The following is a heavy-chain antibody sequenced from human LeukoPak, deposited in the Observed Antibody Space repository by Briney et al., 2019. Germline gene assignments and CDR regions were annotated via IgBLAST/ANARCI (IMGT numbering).Heavy chain of an antibody. V-gene: IGHV3-21*01. CDR2: ISSSSSYI. D-gene: IGHD3-10*01. J-gene: IGHJ4*02. CDR1: GFTFSSYS. CDR3: ARDLVTMVRVDSN. Sequence: PGGSLRLSCAASGFTFSSYSMNWVRQAPGKGLEWVSSISSSSSYIYYADSVKGRFTISRDNAKNSLYLQMNSLRAEDTAVYYCARDLVTMVRVDSNWGQGTLVTVSS.